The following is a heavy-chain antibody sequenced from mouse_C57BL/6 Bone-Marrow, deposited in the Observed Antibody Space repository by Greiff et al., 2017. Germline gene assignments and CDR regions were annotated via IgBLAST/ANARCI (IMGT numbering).Heavy chain of an antibody. D-gene: IGHD1-1*01. J-gene: IGHJ2*01. Sequence: EVQRVESGGGLLKLGGSRKLPFAPSGFPFSTFAISWVRKTPEKRLEWVATISDGGSYTYYPDNVKGRFTISRDNAKNNLYLQMSHLKSEDTAMYYCARELRTYFDYWGQGTTLTVSS. CDR1: GFPFSTFA. V-gene: IGHV5-4*01. CDR2: ISDGGSYT. CDR3: ARELRTYFDY.